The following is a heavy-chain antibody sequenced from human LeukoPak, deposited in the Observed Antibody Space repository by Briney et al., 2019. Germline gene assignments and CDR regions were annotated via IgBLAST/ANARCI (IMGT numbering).Heavy chain of an antibody. CDR2: ISYDGSNK. CDR1: GFTFSSYG. Sequence: GGSLRLSCAASGFTFSSYGMHWVRQAPGKGLEWVAVISYDGSNKYYADSVKGRFTISRDNSKNTLYLQMNSLRAEDTAVYYCAKDPLAGATAPDYWGQGTLVTVSS. J-gene: IGHJ4*02. CDR3: AKDPLAGATAPDY. D-gene: IGHD1-26*01. V-gene: IGHV3-30*18.